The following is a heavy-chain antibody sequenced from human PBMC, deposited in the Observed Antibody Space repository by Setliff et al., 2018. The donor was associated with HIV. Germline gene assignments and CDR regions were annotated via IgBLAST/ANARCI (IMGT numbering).Heavy chain of an antibody. J-gene: IGHJ4*02. CDR3: ARVDMGYYYDSSGYSHFDH. V-gene: IGHV5-51*01. Sequence: LGESLKISCKGSGYSFPTYWIAWVRQMTGKGLEWMGVIYPDESDSRYSPSFRGQVTISADKSINTAYLQWSSLKASDTAMYYCARVDMGYYYDSSGYSHFDHWGQGTLVTVSS. CDR2: IYPDESDS. CDR1: GYSFPTYW. D-gene: IGHD3-22*01.